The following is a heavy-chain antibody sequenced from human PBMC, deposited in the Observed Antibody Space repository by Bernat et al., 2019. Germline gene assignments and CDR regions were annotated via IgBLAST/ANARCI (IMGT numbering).Heavy chain of an antibody. D-gene: IGHD2-8*01. V-gene: IGHV5-51*01. CDR2: IYSGDSEI. CDR1: GYSFTNYW. CDR3: ARHTTGINDY. Sequence: EVQLVQSGAEVKKPGESLKISCMGSGYSFTNYWIAWLRQMPGKGLEWMGVIYSGDSEIRYSPSFQGQVTISADTSISTAYLQWSSLRASDTAMYYCARHTTGINDYWGQGTLVTVSS. J-gene: IGHJ4*02.